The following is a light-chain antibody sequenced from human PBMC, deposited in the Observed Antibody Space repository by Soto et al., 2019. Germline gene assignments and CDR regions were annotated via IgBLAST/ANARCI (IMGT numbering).Light chain of an antibody. Sequence: QSVLTQPASVSGSPGQSITISCTGTRGDLGSYNLVSWYQQHPGKAPKFLIYEDTKRPSGVSNRFSGSKSGNTASLTISGLQAEDEAAYYCCSYAGSSSLVFGGGTKLTVL. J-gene: IGLJ2*01. CDR3: CSYAGSSSLV. V-gene: IGLV2-23*01. CDR2: EDT. CDR1: RGDLGSYNL.